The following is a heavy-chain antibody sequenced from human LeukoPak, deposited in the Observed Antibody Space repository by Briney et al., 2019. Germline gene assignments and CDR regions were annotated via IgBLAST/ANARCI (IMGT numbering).Heavy chain of an antibody. Sequence: SETLSLTCTVSGASISSSNYYWGWIRQPPGKGLEWIGNIYYSGSTNYNPSLKSRVTISVDTSKNQFSLKLSSVTAADTAVYYCARAFYPGYYSYMAVWGKGTTVTVSS. CDR3: ARAFYPGYYSYMAV. CDR1: GASISSSNYY. CDR2: IYYSGST. V-gene: IGHV4-39*07. D-gene: IGHD3-3*02. J-gene: IGHJ6*03.